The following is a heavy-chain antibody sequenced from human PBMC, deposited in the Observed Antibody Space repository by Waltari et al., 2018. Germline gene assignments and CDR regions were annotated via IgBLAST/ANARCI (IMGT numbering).Heavy chain of an antibody. V-gene: IGHV3-7*01. CDR2: IKQDGSEK. D-gene: IGHD6-13*01. Sequence: EVQLVESGGGLVQPGGSLRLSWAASGFTFSCSWMRWVRQAPGKGLEWVANIKQDGSEKYYVDSVKGRFTISRDNAKNSLYLQMNSLRAEDTAVYYCARIPYSSNWYWFDPWGQGTLVTVSS. J-gene: IGHJ5*02. CDR1: GFTFSCSW. CDR3: ARIPYSSNWYWFDP.